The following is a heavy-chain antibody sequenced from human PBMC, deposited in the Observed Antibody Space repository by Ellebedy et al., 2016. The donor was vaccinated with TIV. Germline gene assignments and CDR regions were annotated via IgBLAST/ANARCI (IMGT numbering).Heavy chain of an antibody. J-gene: IGHJ4*02. CDR1: GFTVSSNY. D-gene: IGHD3-9*01. CDR3: ARAPYDILTHFDY. V-gene: IGHV3-21*01. CDR2: ISSSSSYI. Sequence: GESLKISCAASGFTVSSNYMSWVRQAPGKGLEWVSSISSSSSYIYYADSVKGRFTISRDNAKNSLYLQMNSLRAEDTAVYYCARAPYDILTHFDYWGQGTLVTVSS.